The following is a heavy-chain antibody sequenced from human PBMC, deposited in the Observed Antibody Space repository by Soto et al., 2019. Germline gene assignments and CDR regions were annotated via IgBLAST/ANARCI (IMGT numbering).Heavy chain of an antibody. CDR3: ARDAPVALGVTNSMDV. CDR2: IYYSGNT. V-gene: IGHV4-31*03. D-gene: IGHD3-3*02. CDR1: GGSISSGYY. Sequence: SETLSITCTFSGGSISSGYYWSWIRQHPVKGLEWIGYIYYSGNTYYNPSLKSRVSISLDTSKSQFSLKLDSVTAADTAVYYCARDAPVALGVTNSMDVWGQGTTVTVSS. J-gene: IGHJ6*01.